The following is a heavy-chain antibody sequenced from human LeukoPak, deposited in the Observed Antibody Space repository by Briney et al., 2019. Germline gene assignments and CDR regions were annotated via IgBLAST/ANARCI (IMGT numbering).Heavy chain of an antibody. CDR2: MNPNSGNT. CDR1: GYTFTSYD. CDR3: ARVGVVVVAARTRRYWFDP. D-gene: IGHD2-15*01. V-gene: IGHV1-8*03. Sequence: ASVKVSCKASGYTFTSYDINWVRQATGQGLEWMGWMNPNSGNTGYAQKFQGRVTITRNTSISTAYMELSSLRSEDTAVYYCARVGVVVVAARTRRYWFDPWGQGTLVTVSS. J-gene: IGHJ5*02.